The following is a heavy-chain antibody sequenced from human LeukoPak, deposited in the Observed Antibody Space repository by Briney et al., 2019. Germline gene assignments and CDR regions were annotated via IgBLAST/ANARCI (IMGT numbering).Heavy chain of an antibody. D-gene: IGHD1-26*01. CDR2: IYYSGST. V-gene: IGHV4-39*07. Sequence: SETLCLTCTVSGGSISSSSYYWGWIRQPPGKGLEWIGRIYYSGSTYYNPSRKSRGTISVDTSKNQFSLKLSSVTAADTAVYYCARTSLSGSYKISFDPWGQGTLVTVSS. CDR3: ARTSLSGSYKISFDP. J-gene: IGHJ5*02. CDR1: GGSISSSSYY.